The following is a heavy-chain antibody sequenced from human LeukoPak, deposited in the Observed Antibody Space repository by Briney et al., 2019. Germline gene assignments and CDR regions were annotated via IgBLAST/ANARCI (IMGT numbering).Heavy chain of an antibody. Sequence: SSETLSLTCTVSGGSISSSSYYWGWIRQPPGKGLEWIGSIYYSGSTYYNPSLKSRVTISVDTSKDQFSLKLSSVTAADTAVYYCATPGNYGDYVFDYWGQGTLVTVSS. V-gene: IGHV4-39*01. CDR2: IYYSGST. CDR3: ATPGNYGDYVFDY. CDR1: GGSISSSSYY. D-gene: IGHD4-17*01. J-gene: IGHJ4*02.